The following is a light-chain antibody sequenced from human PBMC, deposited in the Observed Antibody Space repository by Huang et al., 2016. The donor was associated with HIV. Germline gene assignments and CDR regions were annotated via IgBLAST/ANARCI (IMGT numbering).Light chain of an antibody. CDR1: QSVSNS. CDR3: QQTYSPPPWT. Sequence: DIQMTQSPSSLSASIGDRVTITCRASQSVSNSLNWYQQKPGEAPKVLIYAASTLQSVVQSRFSGTGSGTYFTLTITSLQPEDCATYYCQQTYSPPPWTFGQGTKVEMK. J-gene: IGKJ1*01. CDR2: AAS. V-gene: IGKV1-39*01.